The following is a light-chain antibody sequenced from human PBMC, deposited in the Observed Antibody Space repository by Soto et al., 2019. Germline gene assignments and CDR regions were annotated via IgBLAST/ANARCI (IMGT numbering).Light chain of an antibody. Sequence: QSALTQPPSASGTPGQRVTISCSGSSSSIGSNTVNWYQQLPGTAPKLLIYSYNQRPSGVPDRFSGSKSGTSASLAISGLQSEDEADYYCAAWDDSVNVQLFGGGTKLTVL. V-gene: IGLV1-44*01. CDR3: AAWDDSVNVQL. J-gene: IGLJ2*01. CDR1: SSSIGSNT. CDR2: SYN.